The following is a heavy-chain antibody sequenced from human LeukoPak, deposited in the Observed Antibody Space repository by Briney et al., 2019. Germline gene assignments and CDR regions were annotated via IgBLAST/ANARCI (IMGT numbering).Heavy chain of an antibody. CDR1: GFTVGASY. CDR3: ARQSSATTTFDS. CDR2: IYSGGTT. V-gene: IGHV3-66*04. Sequence: GGSLRLSCVASGFTVGASYMSWVRQAPGKGLEWFTAIYSGGTTYYADSVKGRFTISRDNSQNTVYLQMDSLRVEDTAVYFCARQSSATTTFDSWGQGTLVTVSS. D-gene: IGHD4-17*01. J-gene: IGHJ4*02.